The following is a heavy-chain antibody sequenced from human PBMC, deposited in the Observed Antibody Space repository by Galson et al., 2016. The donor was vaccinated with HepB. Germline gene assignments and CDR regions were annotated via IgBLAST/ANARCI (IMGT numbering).Heavy chain of an antibody. D-gene: IGHD2-15*01. CDR3: ARDIRGGCCCYGMDV. CDR2: IRHDERIR. J-gene: IGHJ6*02. Sequence: SLRLSCAASGFSFSDYWMHWVRQAPGKGLEWVSRIRHDERIRGYADSVKGRFTISRDNAQNSLSLQMNSLRAEDTAVYYCARDIRGGCCCYGMDVWGQGTTVTVSS. V-gene: IGHV3-74*01. CDR1: GFSFSDYW.